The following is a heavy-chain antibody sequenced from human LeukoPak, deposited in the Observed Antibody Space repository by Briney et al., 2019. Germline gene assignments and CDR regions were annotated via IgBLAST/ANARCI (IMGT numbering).Heavy chain of an antibody. V-gene: IGHV3-30*03. CDR3: AREPSGSSEFDYFDY. CDR2: ISSDGSNK. Sequence: GGSLRLSCVASGFTFSIYGMHWVRQAPGKGLEWVAVISSDGSNKYYADSVKGRFTISRDNSKNTLYLQMNSLRAEDTAVYYCAREPSGSSEFDYFDYWGQGTLVTVSS. D-gene: IGHD1-26*01. J-gene: IGHJ4*02. CDR1: GFTFSIYG.